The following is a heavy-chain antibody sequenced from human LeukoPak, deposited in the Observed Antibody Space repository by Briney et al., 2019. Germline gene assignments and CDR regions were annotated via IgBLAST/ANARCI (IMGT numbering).Heavy chain of an antibody. CDR3: AREPHPSPSNYYDSSGYFDY. D-gene: IGHD3-22*01. J-gene: IGHJ4*02. V-gene: IGHV3-7*01. CDR2: IKQDGSEK. Sequence: GGSLRLSCAASGFMFSSYWMTWVRQAPGKGLEWVANIKQDGSEKYYVDSVKGRFTISRDNAKNSLYLQMNSLRAEDTAVYYCAREPHPSPSNYYDSSGYFDYWGQGTLVTVSS. CDR1: GFMFSSYW.